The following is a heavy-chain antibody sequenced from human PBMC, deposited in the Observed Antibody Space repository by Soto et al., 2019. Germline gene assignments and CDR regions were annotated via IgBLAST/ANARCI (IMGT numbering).Heavy chain of an antibody. CDR2: IWYDGSNK. CDR3: VRDLSGDYGALDT. Sequence: QVQLVESGGGVVQPGRSLRLSCAASGFTFSSYGMHWARQGPGKGLEWVAVIWYDGSNKVYADSVKGRFTISKDNSKNTLYLQMYSLRAEDTAVHYCVRDLSGDYGALDTWGQGTMVTFSS. CDR1: GFTFSSYG. D-gene: IGHD4-17*01. J-gene: IGHJ3*02. V-gene: IGHV3-33*01.